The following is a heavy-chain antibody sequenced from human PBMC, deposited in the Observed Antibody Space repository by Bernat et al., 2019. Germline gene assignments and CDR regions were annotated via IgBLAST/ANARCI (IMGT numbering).Heavy chain of an antibody. D-gene: IGHD3-3*01. CDR3: AQILYYDLWSGYSASYYYYYMDV. J-gene: IGHJ6*03. Sequence: QVTLKESGPVLVKPTETLTLTCTVSGFSLSNARMGVIWIRQPPGKALEWLAHIFSNDEKSYSTSLKSRLTISKDTSKSQVVLTMTNMDPLDTATYYCAQILYYDLWSGYSASYYYYYMDVWGKGTTVTVSS. CDR2: IFSNDEK. V-gene: IGHV2-26*01. CDR1: GFSLSNARMG.